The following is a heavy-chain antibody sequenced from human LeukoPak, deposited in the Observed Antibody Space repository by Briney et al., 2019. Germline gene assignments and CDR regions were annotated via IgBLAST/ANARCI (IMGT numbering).Heavy chain of an antibody. CDR1: GFMFTTYA. Sequence: GGSLRLSCAASGFMFTTYAMSWVRQAPGKGLEWVAIIWYDGTNKYYGDSAKGRFTISRDNSKNTLYLQMNRLRAEDTAVYYCARGMGSGYEYYYYAYGMDVWGQGTTVTVSS. D-gene: IGHD5-12*01. CDR3: ARGMGSGYEYYYYAYGMDV. V-gene: IGHV3-33*08. J-gene: IGHJ6*02. CDR2: IWYDGTNK.